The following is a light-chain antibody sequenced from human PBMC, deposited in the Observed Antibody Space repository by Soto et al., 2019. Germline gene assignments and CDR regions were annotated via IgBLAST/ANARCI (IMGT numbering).Light chain of an antibody. CDR3: AAWEDSLNGLV. V-gene: IGLV1-36*01. Sequence: QSVLTQPPSVSEAPRQRVTISCSGSSSNIGNNAVNWYQQLPGKAPKLLIYYDDLLPSGVSDRFSGSKFGTSASLAISGLQSEDEADYYCAAWEDSLNGLVVGGGTKLTVL. J-gene: IGLJ2*01. CDR1: SSNIGNNA. CDR2: YDD.